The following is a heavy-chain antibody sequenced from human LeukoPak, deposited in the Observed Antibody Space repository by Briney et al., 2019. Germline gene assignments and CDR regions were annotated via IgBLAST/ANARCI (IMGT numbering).Heavy chain of an antibody. D-gene: IGHD6-13*01. CDR1: GFTFSKYW. Sequence: GSLRLSCAASGFTFSKYWMHWVRQGPGKGLVWVSRINSDGSSTSYADSVKGRFTISRDNAKNTLYLEMNSLRAEDTAVYYCGRWGVEAGIDDWGQGTLVIVSS. J-gene: IGHJ4*02. CDR3: GRWGVEAGIDD. V-gene: IGHV3-74*01. CDR2: INSDGSST.